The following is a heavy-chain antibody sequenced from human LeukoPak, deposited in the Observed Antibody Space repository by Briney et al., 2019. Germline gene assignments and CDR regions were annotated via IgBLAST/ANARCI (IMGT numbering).Heavy chain of an antibody. V-gene: IGHV1-2*02. Sequence: ASVKVSCKASGYTFTGYYMHWVRQAAGQRLEWMGWINPNSGGTNYAQKFQGRVTMTRDTSISTAHMGLSRLRSDDTAVYYCAREQYCSSTSCPGDSSGYYVGNYWGQGTLVTVSS. CDR2: INPNSGGT. J-gene: IGHJ4*02. CDR1: GYTFTGYY. CDR3: AREQYCSSTSCPGDSSGYYVGNY. D-gene: IGHD2-2*01.